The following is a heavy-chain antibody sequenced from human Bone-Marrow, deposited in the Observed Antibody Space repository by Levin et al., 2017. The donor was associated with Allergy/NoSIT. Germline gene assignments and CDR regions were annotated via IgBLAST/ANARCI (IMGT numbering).Heavy chain of an antibody. Sequence: SETLSLTCTVSGGSIGSSDYYWSWIRQTPGKGLEWFGCIYYIGHTYYDRSLRSRVTISVDTSKNLLSLKLRSVTAADTAVYYCARGGMCYHDSSGYPFDYWGQGTQVTVSS. V-gene: IGHV4-30-4*01. CDR1: GGSIGSSDYY. CDR2: IYYIGHT. D-gene: IGHD3-22*01. CDR3: ARGGMCYHDSSGYPFDY. J-gene: IGHJ4*02.